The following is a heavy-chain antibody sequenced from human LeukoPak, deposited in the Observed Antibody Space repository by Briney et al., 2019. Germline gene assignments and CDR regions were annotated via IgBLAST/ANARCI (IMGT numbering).Heavy chain of an antibody. V-gene: IGHV4-59*06. D-gene: IGHD1-1*01. CDR2: IYYSGST. CDR1: GGSISSYY. CDR3: ARGEMNWNDVGYAFDI. Sequence: SETLSLTCTVSGGSISSYYWSWIRQPPGKGLEWIGYIYYSGSTYYNPSLKSRVTISVDTSKNQFSLKLSSVTAADTAVYYCARGEMNWNDVGYAFDIWGQGTMVTVSS. J-gene: IGHJ3*02.